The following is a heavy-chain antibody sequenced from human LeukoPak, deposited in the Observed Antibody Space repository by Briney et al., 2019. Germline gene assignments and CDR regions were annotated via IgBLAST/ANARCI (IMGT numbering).Heavy chain of an antibody. D-gene: IGHD3-22*01. V-gene: IGHV3-48*03. J-gene: IGHJ4*02. CDR3: AKDGRGSGYFPDY. CDR2: ISSTGITI. Sequence: PGGSLRLSCAASGFTFSNYEMNWVRQAPGKGLEWVSYISSTGITIYYADSVKGRFTISRDNSKNTLYLQMNSLRPEDSAVHYCAKDGRGSGYFPDYWGQGALVTVSS. CDR1: GFTFSNYE.